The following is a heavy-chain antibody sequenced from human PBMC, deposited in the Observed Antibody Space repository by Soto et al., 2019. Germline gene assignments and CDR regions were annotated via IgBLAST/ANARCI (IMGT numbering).Heavy chain of an antibody. CDR3: ARVSINREQLCNDYYYYYMYV. CDR1: GYTFTSYD. J-gene: IGHJ6*03. D-gene: IGHD6-6*01. Sequence: GASVKVSCKASGYTFTSYDINWVRQATGQGLEWMGWMNPNSGNTGYAQKFQGRVTMTRNTSISTAYMELSSLRSEDTAVYYCARVSINREQLCNDYYYYYMYVCGKRTAV. V-gene: IGHV1-8*01. CDR2: MNPNSGNT.